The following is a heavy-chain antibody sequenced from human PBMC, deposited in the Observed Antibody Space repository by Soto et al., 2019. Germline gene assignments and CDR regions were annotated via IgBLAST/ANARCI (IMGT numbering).Heavy chain of an antibody. CDR2: FDTEDGET. J-gene: IGHJ4*02. CDR1: GYTVTGLF. D-gene: IGHD2-2*01. V-gene: IGHV1-24*01. Sequence: QVQLVQSGAEVKKSGASVKVSCKVSGYTVTGLFIHWVRQAPGKGLEWMGGFDTEDGETIYAQKFQGRVTMTEDTSTDTAYMDLTSLRSEDTAVYFCAKRGVGFLRAAYQFDYWGQGPLITVSS. CDR3: AKRGVGFLRAAYQFDY.